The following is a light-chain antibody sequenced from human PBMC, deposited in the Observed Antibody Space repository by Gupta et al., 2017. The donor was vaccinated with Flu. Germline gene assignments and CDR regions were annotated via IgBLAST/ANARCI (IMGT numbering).Light chain of an antibody. Sequence: DIQMTQSPSSLSASVGDRVTITCRASQSISSYLNWYQQKPGKAPKLLIYAASSWQSGVPSRFSGSGCGTDFTLTISSRQPEDFASYYCQQSDIHPMCTFGQGTKVEIK. CDR1: QSISSY. CDR2: AAS. J-gene: IGKJ2*02. CDR3: QQSDIHPMCT. V-gene: IGKV1-39*01.